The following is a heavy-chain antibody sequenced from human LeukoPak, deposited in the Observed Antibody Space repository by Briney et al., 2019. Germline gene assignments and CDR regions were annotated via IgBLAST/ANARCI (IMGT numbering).Heavy chain of an antibody. CDR1: GFTFSRYW. J-gene: IGHJ4*02. V-gene: IGHV3-7*05. Sequence: PGGSLRLSCAASGFTFSRYWMTWVRQAPGKGLEWVANIKQDGTEKYYVDSVKGRFTISRDNAKNSLYLQMNSLRAEDTVVYYCARDSEWGLLRSDYWGQGTLVTVSS. CDR3: ARDSEWGLLRSDY. CDR2: IKQDGTEK. D-gene: IGHD1-26*01.